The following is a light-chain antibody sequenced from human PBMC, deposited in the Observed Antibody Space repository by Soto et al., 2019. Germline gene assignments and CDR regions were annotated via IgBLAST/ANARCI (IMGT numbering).Light chain of an antibody. CDR2: GNS. Sequence: QSVLTQPPSVSGAPGQRVTISCTESSSNIGAGYDVHWYQQLPGTAPKHLIYGNSNRPSGVPDRFSGSKSGTSASLAITGLQAEDEADYYCQSYDSSLSGWVFGGGTKVTVL. CDR3: QSYDSSLSGWV. J-gene: IGLJ3*02. V-gene: IGLV1-40*01. CDR1: SSNIGAGYD.